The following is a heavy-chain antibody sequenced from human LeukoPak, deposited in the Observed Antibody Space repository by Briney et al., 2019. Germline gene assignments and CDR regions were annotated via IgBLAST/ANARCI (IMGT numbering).Heavy chain of an antibody. CDR2: IRYDGSNK. D-gene: IGHD3-9*01. CDR1: GFTFSSYV. Sequence: GRSLRLSCAASGFTFSSYVMHWVRQAPGKGLEWVAFIRYDGSNKYYADSVKGRFTISRDNSKNTLYLQMSSLRAEDTAVYYCAKLVLRYFDWLMDYWGQGTLVTVSS. CDR3: AKLVLRYFDWLMDY. J-gene: IGHJ4*02. V-gene: IGHV3-30*02.